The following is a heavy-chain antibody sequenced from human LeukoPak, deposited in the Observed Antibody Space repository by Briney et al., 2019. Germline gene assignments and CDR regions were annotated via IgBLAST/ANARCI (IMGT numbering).Heavy chain of an antibody. V-gene: IGHV3-74*01. CDR2: INSDGSRT. J-gene: IGHJ4*02. CDR1: GFTFSSYW. Sequence: GGSLRLSCAASGFTFSSYWMQWVRQAPGKGLVWVSRINSDGSRTTYADSVKGRFTISRDNAKNTLHLQLNSLRAEDTAVYYCARDVQAGPGYWGQGTLVTVSS. CDR3: ARDVQAGPGY. D-gene: IGHD6-19*01.